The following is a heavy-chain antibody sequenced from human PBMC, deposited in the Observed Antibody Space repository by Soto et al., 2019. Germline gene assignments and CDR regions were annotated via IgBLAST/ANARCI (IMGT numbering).Heavy chain of an antibody. D-gene: IGHD3-10*01. Sequence: SETLSLTCTVSGGSISSGGYYWSWIRQHPGKGLEWIGYIYYSGSTYYNPSLKSRVTISVDTSKNQFSLKLSSVTAADTAVYYCARGFSQYGSGRSPLDYWGQGTLVTVSS. CDR3: ARGFSQYGSGRSPLDY. CDR2: IYYSGST. CDR1: GGSISSGGYY. J-gene: IGHJ4*02. V-gene: IGHV4-31*03.